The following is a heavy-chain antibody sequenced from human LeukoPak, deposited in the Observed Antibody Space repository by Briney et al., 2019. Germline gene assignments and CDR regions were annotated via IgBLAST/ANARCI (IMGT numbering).Heavy chain of an antibody. CDR3: AKDLTPDGIYELDS. CDR1: GFTFDDYG. D-gene: IGHD5/OR15-5a*01. V-gene: IGHV3-23*01. Sequence: PGASLRLSCAASGFTFDDYGMSWVRQAPGKGLEWVSLINGNGGAIYYADSVKGRFTISRDNSKNTLYLQMNSLRAEDTAVYFCAKDLTPDGIYELDSWGQGTLVTVSS. J-gene: IGHJ4*02. CDR2: INGNGGAI.